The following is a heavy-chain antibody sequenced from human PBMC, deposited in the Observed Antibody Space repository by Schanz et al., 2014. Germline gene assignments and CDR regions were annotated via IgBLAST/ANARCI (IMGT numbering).Heavy chain of an antibody. D-gene: IGHD3-3*01. V-gene: IGHV4-59*08. J-gene: IGHJ5*02. CDR1: GGDIGNYY. CDR2: IHQSGGT. Sequence: QVQLQESGPGLVKPSETLSLTCSVSGGDIGNYYWSWIRQPPGKGLEWIGYIHQSGGTNYNPSLKSRVTILVDTSTTQFSLRLPSLPAADTAVYYCAKFLYDDPSWGQGTLVTVSS. CDR3: AKFLYDDPS.